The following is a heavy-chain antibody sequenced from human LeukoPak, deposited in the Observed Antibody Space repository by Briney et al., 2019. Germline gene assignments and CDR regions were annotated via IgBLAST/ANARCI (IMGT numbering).Heavy chain of an antibody. CDR1: GYTFTGYY. Sequence: ASVKVSCKASGYTFTGYYMHWVRQAPGQGLEWMGWINPNSGGTNYAQKFQGRVTMTRGTSISTAYMELSRLRSDDTAVYYCARHCGGDCYFWAFDIWGQGTMVTVSS. V-gene: IGHV1-2*02. CDR3: ARHCGGDCYFWAFDI. D-gene: IGHD2-21*02. J-gene: IGHJ3*02. CDR2: INPNSGGT.